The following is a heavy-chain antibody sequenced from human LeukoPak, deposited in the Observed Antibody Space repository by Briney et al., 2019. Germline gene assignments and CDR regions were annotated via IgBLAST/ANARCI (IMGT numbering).Heavy chain of an antibody. CDR1: GGSISSGGYY. CDR2: IYHSGST. D-gene: IGHD3-10*01. Sequence: PSQTLSLTCTVSGGSISSGGYYWSWIRQPPGKGLEWIGYIYHSGSTYYNPSLKSRVTISVDRSKNQFSLKLSSVTAADTAVYYCARVRLYYGSGVRGNFDYWGQGTLVTVSS. V-gene: IGHV4-30-2*01. J-gene: IGHJ4*02. CDR3: ARVRLYYGSGVRGNFDY.